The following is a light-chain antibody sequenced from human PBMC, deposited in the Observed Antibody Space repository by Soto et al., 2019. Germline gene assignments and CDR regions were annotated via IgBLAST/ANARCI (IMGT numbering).Light chain of an antibody. Sequence: DIQLTQSPSILSASVGDRVTITCRASQSIGSWLAWYQQKPGKAPNLLIFQTSNLESGVPSRFSGSGSGTEFTLTISSLQPDDFATYYFQQCNTYSTLGQGTKVETK. CDR2: QTS. CDR1: QSIGSW. J-gene: IGKJ1*01. V-gene: IGKV1-5*03. CDR3: QQCNTYST.